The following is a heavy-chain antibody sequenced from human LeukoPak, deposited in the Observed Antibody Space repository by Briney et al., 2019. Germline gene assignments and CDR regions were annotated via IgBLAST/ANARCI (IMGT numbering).Heavy chain of an antibody. J-gene: IGHJ4*02. Sequence: SETLSLTCTVSGGSISSGSYYWSWIRQPAGKGLEWIGRIYTSGSTNYNPSLKSRVTISVDTSKNQFSLKLSSVTAADTAVYYCARAVTHYYDSSGHRYYFDYWGQGTLVTVSS. D-gene: IGHD3-22*01. CDR2: IYTSGST. CDR1: GGSISSGSYY. CDR3: ARAVTHYYDSSGHRYYFDY. V-gene: IGHV4-61*02.